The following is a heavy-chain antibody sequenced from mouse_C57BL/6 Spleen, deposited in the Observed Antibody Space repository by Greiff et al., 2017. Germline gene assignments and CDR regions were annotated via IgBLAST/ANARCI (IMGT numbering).Heavy chain of an antibody. CDR1: GYTFTSYW. CDR3: ARRGKGGYFDY. Sequence: QVQLKQPGAELVRPGSSVKLSCKASGYTFTSYWMDWVKQRPGQGLEWIGNIYPSDSETHYNQKFKDKATLTVDKSSSTAYMQLSSLTSEDSAVYYCARRGKGGYFDYWGQGTTLTVSS. V-gene: IGHV1-61*01. J-gene: IGHJ2*01. CDR2: IYPSDSET.